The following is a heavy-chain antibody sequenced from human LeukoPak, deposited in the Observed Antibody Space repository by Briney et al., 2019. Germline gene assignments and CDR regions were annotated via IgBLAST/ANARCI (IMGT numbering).Heavy chain of an antibody. Sequence: ASVKVSCKASGYTFTSYYLHWVRQAPGEGLEWMGWISAYNGNTNYAQKLQGRVTMTTDTSTSTAYMELRSLRSDDTAVYYCARDIRRIAAADFDYWGQGTLVTVSS. J-gene: IGHJ4*02. CDR1: GYTFTSYY. CDR2: ISAYNGNT. CDR3: ARDIRRIAAADFDY. D-gene: IGHD6-13*01. V-gene: IGHV1-18*04.